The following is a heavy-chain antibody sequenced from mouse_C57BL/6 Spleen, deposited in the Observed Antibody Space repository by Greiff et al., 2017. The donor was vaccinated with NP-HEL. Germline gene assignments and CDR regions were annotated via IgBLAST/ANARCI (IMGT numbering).Heavy chain of an antibody. D-gene: IGHD1-1*01. CDR3: ARSDYYGSSYWYFDV. V-gene: IGHV14-2*01. CDR1: GFNIKDYY. Sequence: EVKVVESGAELVKPGASVKLSCTASGFNIKDYYMHWVKQRTEQGLEWIGRIDPEDGETKYAPKFQGKATITADTSSNTAYLQLSSLTSEDTAVYYCARSDYYGSSYWYFDVWGTGTTVTVSS. CDR2: IDPEDGET. J-gene: IGHJ1*03.